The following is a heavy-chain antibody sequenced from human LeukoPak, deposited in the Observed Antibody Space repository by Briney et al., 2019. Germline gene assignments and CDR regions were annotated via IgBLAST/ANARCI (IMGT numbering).Heavy chain of an antibody. V-gene: IGHV4-38-2*01. CDR3: ARPRESGSYYFDY. CDR1: GYSISSGYY. D-gene: IGHD1-26*01. Sequence: SETLSLTCAVSGYSISSGYYWGWIRQPPGKGLEWIGSIYHSGSTYYNPSLKSRATISVDTSKNQFSLKLSAVTAADTAVYYCARPRESGSYYFDYWGQGTLVTVSS. J-gene: IGHJ4*02. CDR2: IYHSGST.